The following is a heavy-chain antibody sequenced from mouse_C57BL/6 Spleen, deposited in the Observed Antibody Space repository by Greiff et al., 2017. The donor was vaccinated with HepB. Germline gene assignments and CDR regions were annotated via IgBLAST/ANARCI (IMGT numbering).Heavy chain of an antibody. J-gene: IGHJ4*01. CDR1: GYTFTSYW. V-gene: IGHV1-53*01. Sequence: QVQLQQPGTELVKPGASVKLSCKASGYTFTSYWMHWVKQRPGQGLEWIGNINPSNGGTNYNEKFKSKATLTVDKSSSTAYMQLRSLTSEDSAVYYCARRYDYDRGFFYAMDYWGQGTSVTVSS. CDR3: ARRYDYDRGFFYAMDY. CDR2: INPSNGGT. D-gene: IGHD2-4*01.